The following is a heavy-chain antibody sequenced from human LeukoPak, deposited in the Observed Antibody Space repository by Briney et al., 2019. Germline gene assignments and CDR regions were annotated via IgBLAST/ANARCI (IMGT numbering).Heavy chain of an antibody. Sequence: GGSLRLSCAASGFTFSSYAMHWVRQAPGKGLEWVAVISYDGSNKYYADSVKGRFTISRDNSKNTLYLQMNSLRAEDTAVYYCARDIPYYYDSSGYYPDHLDYWGQGTLVTVSS. D-gene: IGHD3-22*01. CDR2: ISYDGSNK. V-gene: IGHV3-30-3*01. CDR1: GFTFSSYA. CDR3: ARDIPYYYDSSGYYPDHLDY. J-gene: IGHJ4*02.